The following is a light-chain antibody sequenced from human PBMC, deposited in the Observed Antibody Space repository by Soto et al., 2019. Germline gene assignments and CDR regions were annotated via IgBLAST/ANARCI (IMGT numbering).Light chain of an antibody. CDR1: QSVSSSY. CDR2: GAS. J-gene: IGKJ2*01. V-gene: IGKV3-20*01. Sequence: DIVLTQSPGTLSLSPGERATLSCRASQSVSSSYLAWYQQKPGQAPGLLIYGASSRATGIPDRFSGSGSGTDFTLTISRLEPEDFVVYYCQQYGSSPGTFGQGTKLEIK. CDR3: QQYGSSPGT.